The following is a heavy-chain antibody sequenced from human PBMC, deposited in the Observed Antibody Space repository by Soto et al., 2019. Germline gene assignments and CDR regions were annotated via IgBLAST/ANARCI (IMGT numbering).Heavy chain of an antibody. CDR1: GFTFSSYS. J-gene: IGHJ6*02. CDR2: ISSSSSYI. Sequence: GGSLRLSCAASGFTFSSYSMNWVRQAPGKGLEWVSSISSSSSYIYYADSVKGRFTISRDNAKNSLYLQMNSLRAEDTAVYYCARDKDLIVVVPAATYYYGMDVWGQGTTVTVSS. D-gene: IGHD2-2*01. V-gene: IGHV3-21*01. CDR3: ARDKDLIVVVPAATYYYGMDV.